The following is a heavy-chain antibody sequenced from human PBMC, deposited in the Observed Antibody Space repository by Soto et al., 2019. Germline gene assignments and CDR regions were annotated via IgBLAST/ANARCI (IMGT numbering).Heavy chain of an antibody. CDR2: IRGSGTNT. CDR1: GFTVSGYA. V-gene: IGHV3-23*01. Sequence: GGSLRLSCAASGFTVSGYAMSWVRQAPGKGLEWVSTIRGSGTNTYYADSVKGRFIISRDNSKNTLYLQMSSLRAEDTAVYFCAKGSCSSSSCRYIFDYWGQGTLVTVSS. D-gene: IGHD2-2*01. CDR3: AKGSCSSSSCRYIFDY. J-gene: IGHJ4*02.